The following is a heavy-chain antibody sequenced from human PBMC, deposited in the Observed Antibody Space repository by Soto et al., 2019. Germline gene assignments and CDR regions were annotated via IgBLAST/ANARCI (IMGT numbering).Heavy chain of an antibody. J-gene: IGHJ4*01. D-gene: IGHD3-22*01. CDR1: GYTFSSYS. Sequence: ASVKVSCKASGYTFSSYSISWVRQAPGQGLEWMGRISANLGKTNYAQKLQGRVTITADTSTSTAYMELRSLRSDDTAVYYCARKIRYDSSGYGYLDYFDYWC. CDR2: ISANLGKT. V-gene: IGHV1-18*01. CDR3: ARKIRYDSSGYGYLDYFDY.